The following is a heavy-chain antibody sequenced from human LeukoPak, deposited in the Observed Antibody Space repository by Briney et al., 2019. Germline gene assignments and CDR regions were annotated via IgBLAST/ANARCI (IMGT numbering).Heavy chain of an antibody. Sequence: GGSLRLSCAASGFTFSSYAMSWVRQAPGKGLEWVSAISGSGGSTYYGDSVKGRFTISRDNSKNTLYLQMNSLRAEDTAVYYCAKDLPAYGSGSSYYGMDVWGQGTTVTVSS. V-gene: IGHV3-23*01. CDR2: ISGSGGST. J-gene: IGHJ6*02. CDR1: GFTFSSYA. CDR3: AKDLPAYGSGSSYYGMDV. D-gene: IGHD3-10*01.